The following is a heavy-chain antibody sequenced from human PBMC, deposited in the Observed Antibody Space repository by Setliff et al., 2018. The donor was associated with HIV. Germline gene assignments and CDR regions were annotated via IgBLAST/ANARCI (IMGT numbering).Heavy chain of an antibody. V-gene: IGHV3-11*03. CDR2: ISSSGSFT. J-gene: IGHJ4*02. CDR3: ARSHDYGDDRRLDY. CDR1: GFNFSDDY. Sequence: GGSLRLSCVVSGFNFSDDYMSWIRQAPGKGLEWVSYISSSGSFTNYADSVKGRFTISRDNAKNSLYLQMNSLRAEDTAVYYCARSHDYGDDRRLDYWGQGTLVTVLL. D-gene: IGHD4-17*01.